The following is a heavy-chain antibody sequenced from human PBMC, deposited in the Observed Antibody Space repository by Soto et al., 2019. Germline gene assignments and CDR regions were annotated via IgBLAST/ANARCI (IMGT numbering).Heavy chain of an antibody. J-gene: IGHJ4*02. CDR3: PINPQTAGGQHWAFNYFDS. CDR2: ISYDGTNK. D-gene: IGHD2-21*02. Sequence: GGSLRLSCAASGFSFSISPMHWVRQAPGKGPEWVALISYDGTNKFYADSVKGRFTISRDNSKSTLYLQVDSLRPEDAAVYYCPINPQTAGGQHWAFNYFDSWGQGTLVTVSS. CDR1: GFSFSISP. V-gene: IGHV3-30-3*01.